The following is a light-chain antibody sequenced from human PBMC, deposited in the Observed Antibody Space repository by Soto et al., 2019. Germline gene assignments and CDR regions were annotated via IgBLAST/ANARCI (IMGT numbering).Light chain of an antibody. J-gene: IGKJ3*01. Sequence: DIKMTRSPSSRSASVGDGVTMTCRASRAIVSYLNWYQQKPGKAPKLLIYDASTLLSGVPSRFSARGSGTDFTLTISSLQPEDFATYFCQQNYDTVVTFGPGTKVDIK. CDR2: DAS. V-gene: IGKV1-39*01. CDR3: QQNYDTVVT. CDR1: RAIVSY.